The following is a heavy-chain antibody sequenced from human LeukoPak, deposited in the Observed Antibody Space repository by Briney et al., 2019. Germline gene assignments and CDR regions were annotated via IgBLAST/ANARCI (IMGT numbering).Heavy chain of an antibody. CDR3: AKEGSCSSTSCYFFYYGMDV. J-gene: IGHJ6*02. CDR1: GFTFSSYA. V-gene: IGHV3-23*01. D-gene: IGHD2-2*01. CDR2: ISGSGGST. Sequence: GGSLRLSCAASGFTFSSYAMSWVRQAPGKGLEWVSAISGSGGSTYYADSVKGRFTISRDNSKNTLYLQMNSLRAEDTAVYYCAKEGSCSSTSCYFFYYGMDVWGQGTTVTVSS.